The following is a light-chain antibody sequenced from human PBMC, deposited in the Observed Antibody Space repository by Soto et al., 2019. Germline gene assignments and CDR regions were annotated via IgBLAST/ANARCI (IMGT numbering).Light chain of an antibody. J-gene: IGKJ3*01. CDR1: QGINNY. Sequence: DIQLTQSPSFLSASVGDRVTITCRASQGINNYLGWYQQKPGKAPKLLIYAASTLQSGVPSRFSGSGSGTEFTLTISSLQPEDCATYCCQQLNSYPITFGPGTKVDI. V-gene: IGKV1-9*01. CDR3: QQLNSYPIT. CDR2: AAS.